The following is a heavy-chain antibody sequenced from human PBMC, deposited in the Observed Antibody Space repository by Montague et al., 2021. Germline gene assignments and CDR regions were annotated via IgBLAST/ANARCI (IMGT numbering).Heavy chain of an antibody. CDR3: AKIGFSKYGSVDC. CDR1: GFTFNSYW. V-gene: IGHV3-74*01. CDR2: IHHDGRIT. D-gene: IGHD2-8*01. J-gene: IGHJ4*02. Sequence: SLILSCAASGFTFNSYWMYWVRQAPGKGLVWVSHIHHDGRITTYXDSVKGRFTISRDNAKNTLYLQMNSLRAEDTAVYYCAKIGFSKYGSVDCWGQGTLVTVSS.